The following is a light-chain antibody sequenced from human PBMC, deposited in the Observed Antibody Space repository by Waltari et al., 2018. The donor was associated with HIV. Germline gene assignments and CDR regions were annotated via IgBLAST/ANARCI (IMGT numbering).Light chain of an antibody. V-gene: IGLV3-10*01. CDR3: YSTDSSGNHSGWV. Sequence: SYELTQPPSVSVSPGQTARITCSGAALPKKYAYWYQQKSGQAPVLVIYEDSKRPSGIPERFSGASSGTMATLTISGAQVEDEADYYCYSTDSSGNHSGWVFGGGTKLTVL. CDR2: EDS. CDR1: ALPKKY. J-gene: IGLJ3*02.